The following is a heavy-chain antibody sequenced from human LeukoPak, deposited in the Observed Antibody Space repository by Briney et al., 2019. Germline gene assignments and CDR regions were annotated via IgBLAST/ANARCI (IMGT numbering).Heavy chain of an antibody. V-gene: IGHV2-5*01. CDR1: AFSLITRVLA. J-gene: IGHJ4*02. D-gene: IGHD3-22*01. CDR2: IYWNDDN. Sequence: QPLTLPSLSSAFSLITRVLAVGWIRRPSGNALEWLALIYWNDDNRYSPSLKSRHTISKDTSKTQLVLIITTMAPVDTATYYPARSNSSGYCSYWGQGTLVTVSS. CDR3: ARSNSSGYCSY.